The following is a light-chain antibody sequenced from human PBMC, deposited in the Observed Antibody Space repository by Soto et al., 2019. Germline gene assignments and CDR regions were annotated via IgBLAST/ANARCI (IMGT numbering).Light chain of an antibody. CDR2: DVS. CDR3: SSFTSRHTYV. CDR1: SSDVGTYNL. V-gene: IGLV2-14*02. J-gene: IGLJ1*01. Sequence: QSVLTQPASVSGSPGQSITISCIGTSSDVGTYNLVSWYQQLPGEAPKLIIYDVSDRPSGVSTRFSGSKSGNTASLTISGLQAEDEGDYYCSSFTSRHTYVFGTGTKVTVL.